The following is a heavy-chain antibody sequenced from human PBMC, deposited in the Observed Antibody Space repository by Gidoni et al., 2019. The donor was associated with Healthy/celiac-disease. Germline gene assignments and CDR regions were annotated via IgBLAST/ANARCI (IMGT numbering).Heavy chain of an antibody. CDR3: AKDMERDFWSGYFPGGFDY. D-gene: IGHD3-3*01. J-gene: IGHJ4*02. CDR2: ISLNSGSI. Sequence: EVQLVESGGGLVQPGRSLRLSCAASGFTFDDYAMHWVRQAPGKGLGWVSGISLNSGSIGYADSVKGRFTISRDNAKNSLYLQMNSLRAEDMALYYCAKDMERDFWSGYFPGGFDYWGQGTLVTVSS. V-gene: IGHV3-9*03. CDR1: GFTFDDYA.